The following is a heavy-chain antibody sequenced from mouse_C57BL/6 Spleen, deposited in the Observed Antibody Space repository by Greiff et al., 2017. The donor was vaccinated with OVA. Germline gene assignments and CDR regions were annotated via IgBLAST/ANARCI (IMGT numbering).Heavy chain of an antibody. Sequence: VQLQQPGAELVKPGASVKLSCKASGYTFTSYWMQWVKQRPGQGLEWIGEIDPSDSYTNYNQKFKGKATLTVDTSSSTAYMQLSSLTSEDSAVYYCARRGNYEDYFDYWGQGTTLTVSS. CDR1: GYTFTSYW. J-gene: IGHJ2*01. CDR2: IDPSDSYT. D-gene: IGHD2-1*01. CDR3: ARRGNYEDYFDY. V-gene: IGHV1-50*01.